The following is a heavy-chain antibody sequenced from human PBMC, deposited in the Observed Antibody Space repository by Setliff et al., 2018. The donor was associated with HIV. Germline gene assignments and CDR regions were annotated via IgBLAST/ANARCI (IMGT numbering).Heavy chain of an antibody. CDR2: IIPIFGTA. V-gene: IGHV1-69*06. Sequence: SVKVSCKASGDTFSNFAISWVRQAPGQGLEWMGGIIPIFGTANYAQKFEGRVTITADKSTSTAYMEVNSLRFEDTAVYYRARVFYYSAGSYSLDYWGQETLVTVSS. CDR3: ARVFYYSAGSYSLDY. D-gene: IGHD3-10*01. CDR1: GDTFSNFA. J-gene: IGHJ4*01.